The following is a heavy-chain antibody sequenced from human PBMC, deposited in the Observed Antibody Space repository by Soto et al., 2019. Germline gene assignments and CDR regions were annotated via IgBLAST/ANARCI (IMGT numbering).Heavy chain of an antibody. CDR3: AKDAGLARDCRSFYGMDV. J-gene: IGHJ6*02. D-gene: IGHD3-3*01. CDR1: GFILSDYT. Sequence: PGGSLRLSCVASGFILSDYTMNWVRQAPGKGLEWVSLISSSSSFIYYPDSVKGRFTISRENAKNSLFLQMNSLRAEDTALYYCAKDAGLARDCRSFYGMDVWGQGTTVTVSS. CDR2: ISSSSSFI. V-gene: IGHV3-21*04.